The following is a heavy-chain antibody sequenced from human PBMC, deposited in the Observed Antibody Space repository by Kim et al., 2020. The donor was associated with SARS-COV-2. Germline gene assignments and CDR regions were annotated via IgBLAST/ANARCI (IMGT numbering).Heavy chain of an antibody. CDR1: GYTFTSYY. CDR3: ARVSYSDSSGWGDAFDI. V-gene: IGHV1-46*01. J-gene: IGHJ3*02. D-gene: IGHD3-22*01. Sequence: ASVNVSCKASGYTFTSYYMHWVRQAPGQGLEWMGIINPSGGSTSYAQKFQGRVTMTRDTSTSTVYMELSSLRSEDTAVYYCARVSYSDSSGWGDAFDIWGQGTMVTVSS. CDR2: INPSGGST.